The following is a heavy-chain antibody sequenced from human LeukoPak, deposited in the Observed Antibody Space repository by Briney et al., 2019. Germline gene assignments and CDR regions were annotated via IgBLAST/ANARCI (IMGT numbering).Heavy chain of an antibody. D-gene: IGHD1-14*01. CDR1: GGTFSSYA. CDR2: IIPIFGTA. V-gene: IGHV1-69*05. CDR3: ARGTNLHRPDSLYYYYGMDV. J-gene: IGHJ6*02. Sequence: SVKVSCKASGGTFSSYAISWVRQAPGQGLEWMGGIIPIFGTANYAQKLQGRVTMTTDTSTSTAYMELRSLRSDDTAVYYCARGTNLHRPDSLYYYYGMDVWGQGTTVTVSS.